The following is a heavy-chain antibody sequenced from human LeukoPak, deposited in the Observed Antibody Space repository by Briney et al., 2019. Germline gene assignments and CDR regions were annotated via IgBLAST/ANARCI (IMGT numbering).Heavy chain of an antibody. J-gene: IGHJ5*02. CDR3: ARGLRGIAAAGTRVNWFDP. V-gene: IGHV4-34*01. Sequence: SETLSLTCAVYGGSLSGYYWSWIRQPPGKGLEWIGEINHSGSTNYNPSLKSRVTISVDTSKNQFSLKLSSVTAADTAVYYCARGLRGIAAAGTRVNWFDPWGQGTLATVSS. CDR2: INHSGST. D-gene: IGHD6-13*01. CDR1: GGSLSGYY.